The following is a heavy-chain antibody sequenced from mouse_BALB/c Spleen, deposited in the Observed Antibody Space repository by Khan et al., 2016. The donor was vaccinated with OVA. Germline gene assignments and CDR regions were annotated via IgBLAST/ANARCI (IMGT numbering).Heavy chain of an antibody. J-gene: IGHJ2*01. CDR2: ISSGGSYT. CDR3: ARTPGYYGSNYFDY. V-gene: IGHV5-9-3*01. D-gene: IGHD1-1*01. CDR1: GFTFSSYA. Sequence: EVELVESGGGLVKPGGSLKLSCAASGFTFSSYALSWVRQTPEKRLEWVATISSGGSYTYYPVSVKGRFTISRDNARNTLSLQMSSLRSEDTAMYYCARTPGYYGSNYFDYWGQGSTLTVSS.